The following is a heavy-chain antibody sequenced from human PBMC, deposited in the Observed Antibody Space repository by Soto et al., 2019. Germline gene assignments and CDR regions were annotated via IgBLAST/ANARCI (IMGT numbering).Heavy chain of an antibody. V-gene: IGHV3-15*01. CDR1: VVSLPNTW. J-gene: IGHJ4*02. D-gene: IGHD5-18*01. Sequence: PRGPRPLSATSLVVSLPNTWGTWVSTDPGTGLEWVGRIKSISSGENTENAAPVKGRFSISRDDSKNTVYLKMNSLKTADTAVYYCMDAATKWGQGT. CDR2: IKSISSGENT. CDR3: MDAATK.